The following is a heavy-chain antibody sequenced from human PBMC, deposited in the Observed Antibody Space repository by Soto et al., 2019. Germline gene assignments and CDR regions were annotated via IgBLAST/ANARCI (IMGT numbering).Heavy chain of an antibody. Sequence: QVQLVESGGGVVQPGRSLRLSCAASGFTFSSYGMHWVRQAPGKGLEWVAVIWYDGSNKYYADSVKGRFTISRDNSKNTLYLQMSSLRAEDTAVYYCARILVSSGHMGRSSAFDIWGQGTMVTVSS. V-gene: IGHV3-33*01. J-gene: IGHJ3*02. D-gene: IGHD3-22*01. CDR1: GFTFSSYG. CDR2: IWYDGSNK. CDR3: ARILVSSGHMGRSSAFDI.